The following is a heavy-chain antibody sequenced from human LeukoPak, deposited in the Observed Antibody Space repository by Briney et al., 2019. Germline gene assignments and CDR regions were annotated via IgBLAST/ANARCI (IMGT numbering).Heavy chain of an antibody. J-gene: IGHJ3*02. CDR1: GYSFTSYW. CDR3: ARQTPLRYFDRRPDAFDI. Sequence: GESLKISCKGSGYSFTSYWIGWVRQMPGKGLEWMGIIYPGDSDTRYSPSFQGQVTISADKSISTAYLQWSSLKASDTAMYYCARQTPLRYFDRRPDAFDIWGQGTMVTVSS. V-gene: IGHV5-51*01. D-gene: IGHD3-9*01. CDR2: IYPGDSDT.